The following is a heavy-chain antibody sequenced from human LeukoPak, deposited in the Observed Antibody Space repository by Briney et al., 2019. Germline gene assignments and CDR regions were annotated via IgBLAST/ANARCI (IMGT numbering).Heavy chain of an antibody. V-gene: IGHV3-7*03. CDR3: VKNNGWFHLAQ. J-gene: IGHJ4*02. CDR2: IKTDGSET. D-gene: IGHD6-19*01. Sequence: SGGSLRLSCAASGFNFRDHWMDWVRQAPGKGLEWVGHIKTDGSETYYLDSLRGRFSISRDNTNNALYQQMNSPRVEDTAVYYCVKNNGWFHLAQWGQGTLVTVSS. CDR1: GFNFRDHW.